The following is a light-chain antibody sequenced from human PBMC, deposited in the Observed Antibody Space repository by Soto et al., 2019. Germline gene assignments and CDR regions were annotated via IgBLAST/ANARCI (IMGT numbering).Light chain of an antibody. V-gene: IGKV1-5*03. CDR3: QQYNSYPWT. CDR1: QSISSW. J-gene: IGKJ1*01. CDR2: KAS. Sequence: DIQMTQSPSTLSASVGDRVTITCRASQSISSWLAWYQQKPGKAPKLLIYKASSLESGVPSRFSGSRSGTEFTLTSSNLQPDDFATQHWQQYNSYPWTFGEGTKVEIK.